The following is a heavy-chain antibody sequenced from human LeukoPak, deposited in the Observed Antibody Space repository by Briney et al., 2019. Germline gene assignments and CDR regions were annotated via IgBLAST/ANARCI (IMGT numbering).Heavy chain of an antibody. D-gene: IGHD6-19*01. V-gene: IGHV3-21*01. Sequence: GGSLRLSCAASGFTFSSYVMNWVRQAPGKGLEWVSSCSSGMTYIYYADSVKGRFTISRDNAENSLYLQMNGLRAEDTAVYYCARIGYSSGPRGPFDIWGQGTMVTVSS. CDR1: GFTFSSYV. CDR3: ARIGYSSGPRGPFDI. CDR2: CSSGMTYI. J-gene: IGHJ3*02.